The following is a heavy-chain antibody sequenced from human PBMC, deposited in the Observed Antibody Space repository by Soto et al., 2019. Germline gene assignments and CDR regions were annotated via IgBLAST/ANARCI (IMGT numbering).Heavy chain of an antibody. Sequence: PGGSLRLSCAASGFTFSNFWMHWVRQAPGKGLVWVSRIYSDGSGPMYADSVKGRFTISRGNAKSTLYLQMNSLRAEDTAVYYCATLNSFGSDYWGRGTLVTVSS. CDR3: ATLNSFGSDY. CDR2: IYSDGSGP. J-gene: IGHJ4*02. V-gene: IGHV3-74*03. CDR1: GFTFSNFW. D-gene: IGHD5-18*01.